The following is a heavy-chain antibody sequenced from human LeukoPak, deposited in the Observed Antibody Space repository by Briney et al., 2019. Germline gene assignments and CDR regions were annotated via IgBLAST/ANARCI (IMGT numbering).Heavy chain of an antibody. D-gene: IGHD2-2*02. CDR2: ISSSGSTI. Sequence: PGGSLRLSCAASGFTFSDYYMSWIRQAPGKGLEWVSYISSSGSTIYYADSVKGRFTISRDNAKNSLYLQMNSLRAEDTAVYYCARDHCSSTSCYKGWFDPWGQGTLVTVSS. CDR1: GFTFSDYY. J-gene: IGHJ5*02. V-gene: IGHV3-11*04. CDR3: ARDHCSSTSCYKGWFDP.